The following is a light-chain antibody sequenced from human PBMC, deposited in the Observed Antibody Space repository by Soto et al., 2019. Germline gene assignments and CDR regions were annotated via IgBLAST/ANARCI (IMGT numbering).Light chain of an antibody. V-gene: IGKV3D-15*01. CDR2: GAS. Sequence: EIVMTQSPATLSVSPGERATLSCRASQSVNIHLAWYQQKPGQAPRLLIYGASSRATGIPDRFSGSGSGTDFTLTISRLEPEDFAVYYCQQYSNWPPITFGQGTRLEIK. CDR1: QSVNIH. CDR3: QQYSNWPPIT. J-gene: IGKJ5*01.